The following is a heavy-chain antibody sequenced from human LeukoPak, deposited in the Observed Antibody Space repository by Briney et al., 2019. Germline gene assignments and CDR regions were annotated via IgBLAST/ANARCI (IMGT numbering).Heavy chain of an antibody. J-gene: IGHJ4*02. CDR3: ARVGRVTTPRYSDY. CDR1: GFTFSSYW. V-gene: IGHV3-7*01. CDR2: IEEHGSQK. Sequence: GGSLRLSCAAPGFTFSSYWMSWVRQAPGKGLEWVANIEEHGSQKYYVDSVKGRFTTSRDNAKNSVYLQMNSLRAEDTAVYYCARVGRVTTPRYSDYWGQGTLVTVSS. D-gene: IGHD4-17*01.